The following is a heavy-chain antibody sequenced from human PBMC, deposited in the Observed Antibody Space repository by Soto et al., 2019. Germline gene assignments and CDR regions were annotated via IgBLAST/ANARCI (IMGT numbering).Heavy chain of an antibody. CDR1: GGSFSGYQ. V-gene: IGHV4-34*01. CDR3: ARGLILWFGELSRRGGYYYYMDV. D-gene: IGHD3-10*01. CDR2: INDSGNI. J-gene: IGHJ6*03. Sequence: QVQLQQWGAGLLKPSETLSLTCAVYGGSFSGYQWSWIRQTPGKGLEWIGEINDSGNINYNPSLKIRVTILLDTPKKQFALKLSSVTAADTAVYCCARGLILWFGELSRRGGYYYYMDVWGKGTTVTVSS.